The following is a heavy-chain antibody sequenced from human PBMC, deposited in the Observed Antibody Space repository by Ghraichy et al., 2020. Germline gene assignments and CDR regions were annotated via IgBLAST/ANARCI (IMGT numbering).Heavy chain of an antibody. J-gene: IGHJ4*02. CDR1: GGSFSGYY. CDR3: ARGGAYYDILTAPGGDY. Sequence: SETLSLTCAVYGGSFSGYYWSWIRQPPGKGLEWIGEINHSGSTNYNPSLKSRVTISVDTSKNQFSLKLSSVTAADTAVYYCARGGAYYDILTAPGGDYWGQGTLVTVSS. D-gene: IGHD3-9*01. CDR2: INHSGST. V-gene: IGHV4-34*01.